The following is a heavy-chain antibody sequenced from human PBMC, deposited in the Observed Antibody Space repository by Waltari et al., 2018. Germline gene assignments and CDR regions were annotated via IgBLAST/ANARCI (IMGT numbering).Heavy chain of an antibody. CDR3: AKRGAVTGFDY. D-gene: IGHD6-19*01. V-gene: IGHV5-51*03. J-gene: IGHJ4*02. Sequence: EVQLVQSGAEVKKPGESLKISCKASGYYFADLWIGWVRQMPGRGPEFVGIINPGNSATRYSPSFQGQVTISADKSITIAYLQWSSLKASDSAIYYCAKRGAVTGFDYWGQGTLVTVSS. CDR2: INPGNSAT. CDR1: GYYFADLW.